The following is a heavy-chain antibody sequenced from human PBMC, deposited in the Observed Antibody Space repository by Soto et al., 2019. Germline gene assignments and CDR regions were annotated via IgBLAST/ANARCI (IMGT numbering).Heavy chain of an antibody. CDR3: ARDRSTYGGGGTGEVKENWFDP. V-gene: IGHV4-59*01. Sequence: SETLSLTCSVSGGSISRYYWSWIRQPPGKGLEWIGYAYYSGDTGYNPSLKSRVTMAVDTSKSQVSLKLSSVTAADTAVYYCARDRSTYGGGGTGEVKENWFDPWGQGALVTVS. CDR2: AYYSGDT. CDR1: GGSISRYY. D-gene: IGHD2-8*01. J-gene: IGHJ5*02.